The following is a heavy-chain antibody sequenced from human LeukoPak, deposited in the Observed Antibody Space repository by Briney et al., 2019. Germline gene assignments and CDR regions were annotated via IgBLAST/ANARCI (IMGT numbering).Heavy chain of an antibody. CDR3: ARDLAWGSPESGVAFDI. CDR1: GFTFSSNY. D-gene: IGHD3-16*01. V-gene: IGHV3-53*05. Sequence: GGSLRLSCAASGFTFSSNYMSWVRQAPGKGLEWVSIIYSGGSTFYADSVKGRFTISRDNSKNTLYLQMNSLRAEDTAVYYCARDLAWGSPESGVAFDIWGQGTMVTVSS. CDR2: IYSGGST. J-gene: IGHJ3*02.